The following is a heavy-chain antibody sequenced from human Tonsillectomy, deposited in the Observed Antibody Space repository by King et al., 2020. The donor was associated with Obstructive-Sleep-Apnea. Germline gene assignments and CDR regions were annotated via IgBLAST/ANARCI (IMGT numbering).Heavy chain of an antibody. CDR2: IYYSGST. V-gene: IGHV4-59*01. D-gene: IGHD1-26*01. Sequence: EQLEEGGKGRGKNSESRSRTGTGAGGSISSYDGSWIRQPPGKGLEGIGYIYYSGSTNDKPSLKSRVTISVDTSKNQFSLKLSSVTAADTAVYYCASRIVGEYYFDYWGQGTLVTVSS. J-gene: IGHJ4*02. CDR3: ASRIVGEYYFDY. CDR1: GGSISSYD.